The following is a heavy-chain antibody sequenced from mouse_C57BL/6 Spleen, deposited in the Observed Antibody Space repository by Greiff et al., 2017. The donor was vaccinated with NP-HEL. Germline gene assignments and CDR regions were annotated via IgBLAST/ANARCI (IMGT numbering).Heavy chain of an antibody. Sequence: VMLVESGPGLVQPSQSLSITCTVSGFSLTSYGVHWVRQSPGKGLEWLGVIWSGGSTDYNAAFISRLSISKDNSKSQVFFKMNSLQADDTAIYYCARNRGGYYYYAMDYWGQGTSVTVSS. J-gene: IGHJ4*01. V-gene: IGHV2-2*01. CDR1: GFSLTSYG. CDR3: ARNRGGYYYYAMDY. D-gene: IGHD3-1*01. CDR2: IWSGGST.